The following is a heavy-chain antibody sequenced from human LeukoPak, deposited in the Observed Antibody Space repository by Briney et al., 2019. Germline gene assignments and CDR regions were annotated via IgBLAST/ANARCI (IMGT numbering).Heavy chain of an antibody. CDR3: AIRITIVGSKGSFDI. Sequence: PSETLSLTCTVSGGSIGSYIWSWVRQPPGKELEWIGCIYHSGSTNYNHSLLSRVTISVDKTKKQCPLKLTSVAAADTAGYYCAIRITIVGSKGSFDIWGQGTMVTVSS. CDR2: IYHSGST. D-gene: IGHD1-26*01. CDR1: GGSIGSYI. J-gene: IGHJ3*02. V-gene: IGHV4-59*08.